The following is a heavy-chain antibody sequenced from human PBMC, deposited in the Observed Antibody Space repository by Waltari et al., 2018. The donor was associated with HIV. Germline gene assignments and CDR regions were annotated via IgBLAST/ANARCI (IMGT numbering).Heavy chain of an antibody. V-gene: IGHV4-39*01. CDR3: ARILGSSWMGVVDY. CDR1: GGSISSSSYY. Sequence: QLQLQESGPGLVKPSETLSLTCTVSGGSISSSSYYWGWIRQPPGKGLEWIGSIYYSGSTYYNPSLKSRVTISVDTSKNQFSLKLSSVTAADTAVYYCARILGSSWMGVVDYWGQGTLVTVSS. D-gene: IGHD6-13*01. J-gene: IGHJ4*02. CDR2: IYYSGST.